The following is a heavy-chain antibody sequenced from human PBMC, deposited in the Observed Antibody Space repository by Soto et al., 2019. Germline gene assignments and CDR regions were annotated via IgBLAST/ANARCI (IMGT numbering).Heavy chain of an antibody. D-gene: IGHD2-15*01. CDR3: AKDLGYCRVGSCHYYYYYYMDV. V-gene: IGHV3-23*01. Sequence: EVLLLESGGGLVQPGGSLRLSCAASGFAFSNYAMNWVRQAPGKGLEWVSVISGSGGSTYYADSLKGRFTISRDNSKNTLYQQMNSLRAEDTAVYYCAKDLGYCRVGSCHYYYYYYMDVWGKGTTVTVSS. J-gene: IGHJ6*03. CDR1: GFAFSNYA. CDR2: ISGSGGST.